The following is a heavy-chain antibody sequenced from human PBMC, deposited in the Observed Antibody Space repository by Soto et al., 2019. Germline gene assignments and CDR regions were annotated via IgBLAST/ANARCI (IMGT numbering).Heavy chain of an antibody. CDR1: GFTFSSYG. CDR3: ARTRPNYYYYGMDV. V-gene: IGHV3-33*01. J-gene: IGHJ6*02. CDR2: IWYDGSNK. Sequence: GGSLRLSCAASGFTFSSYGMHWVRQAPGKGLEWVAVIWYDGSNKYYADSVKGRFTISRDNSKSTLYLQMNSLRAEDTAVYYCARTRPNYYYYGMDVWGQGTTVTVSS.